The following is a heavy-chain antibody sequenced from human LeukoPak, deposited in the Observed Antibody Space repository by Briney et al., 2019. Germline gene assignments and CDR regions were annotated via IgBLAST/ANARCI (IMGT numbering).Heavy chain of an antibody. CDR1: GGSFTYYY. D-gene: IGHD2-2*02. Sequence: SETLSLTCALYGGSFTYYYWAWIRQPPGKGLEWIGEINHAGTADYNPSLKSRVTISVDTSKNQFSLKLNSVTPADTAVYYCARAGYCSSTSCYKSDDYYYYMDVWGKGTTVTVSS. V-gene: IGHV4-34*01. J-gene: IGHJ6*03. CDR3: ARAGYCSSTSCYKSDDYYYYMDV. CDR2: INHAGTA.